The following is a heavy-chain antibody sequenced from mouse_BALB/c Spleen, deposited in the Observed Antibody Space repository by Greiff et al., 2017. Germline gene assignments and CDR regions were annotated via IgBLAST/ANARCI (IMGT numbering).Heavy chain of an antibody. Sequence: QVQLQQSGAELVRPGVSVKISCKGSGYTFTDYAMHWVKQSHAKSLEWIGVISTYYGDASYNQKFKGKATMTVDKSSSTAYMELARLTSEDSAIYYCARETAYYAMDYWGQGTSVTVSS. CDR2: ISTYYGDA. J-gene: IGHJ4*01. D-gene: IGHD1-2*01. CDR3: ARETAYYAMDY. CDR1: GYTFTDYA. V-gene: IGHV1S137*01.